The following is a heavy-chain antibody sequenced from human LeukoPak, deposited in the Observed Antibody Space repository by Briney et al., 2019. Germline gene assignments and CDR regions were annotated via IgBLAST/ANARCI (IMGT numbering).Heavy chain of an antibody. CDR2: ISYDGSKK. CDR1: GFSLSGYG. J-gene: IGHJ4*02. Sequence: PGRSLRLSCAASGFSLSGYGVHWVRQAPGKGLERVAVISYDGSKKYYADSVKGRFTISRDNPKNTQYLEMNSLKAEDTAVYYCARVRAAHYYDYWGQGTLVTVSS. CDR3: ARVRAAHYYDY. D-gene: IGHD6-6*01. V-gene: IGHV3-30-3*01.